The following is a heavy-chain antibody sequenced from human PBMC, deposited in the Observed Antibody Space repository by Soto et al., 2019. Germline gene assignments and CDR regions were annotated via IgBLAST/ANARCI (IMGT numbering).Heavy chain of an antibody. V-gene: IGHV1-18*04. CDR2: ISAYNGNT. D-gene: IGHD4-4*01. CDR1: GYTFTSYG. J-gene: IGHJ3*02. Sequence: ASVKVSCKASGYTFTSYGISWVRQAPGQGLEWMGWISAYNGNTNYAQKLQGRVTMTIDTSTSTAYMELRSLRSDDTAVYYCARVADYSGNADAFDIWGQGTMVTVSS. CDR3: ARVADYSGNADAFDI.